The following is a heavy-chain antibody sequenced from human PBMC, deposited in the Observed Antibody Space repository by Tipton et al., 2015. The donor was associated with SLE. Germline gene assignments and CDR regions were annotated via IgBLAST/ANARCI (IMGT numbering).Heavy chain of an antibody. CDR2: IYYSGST. CDR1: GGSISSYY. J-gene: IGHJ2*01. V-gene: IGHV4-59*01. CDR3: ARAGSSGWYNWYFDL. Sequence: LRLSCTVSGGSISSYYWSWIRQPPGKGLEWSGYIYYSGSTNYNPSLKSRVTISVDTSKNQFSLKLSSVTAADTAVYYCARAGSSGWYNWYFDLCGRGTLVTVSS. D-gene: IGHD6-19*01.